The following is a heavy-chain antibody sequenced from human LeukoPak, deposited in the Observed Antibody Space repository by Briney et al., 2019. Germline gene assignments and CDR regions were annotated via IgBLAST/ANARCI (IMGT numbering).Heavy chain of an antibody. CDR1: GYTFTGYY. J-gene: IGHJ5*02. CDR3: ATEWLRNWFDP. V-gene: IGHV1-2*02. D-gene: IGHD5-12*01. CDR2: INPNSGGT. Sequence: ASVKVSCKASGYTFTGYYMHWVRQAPGQGLEWMGWINPNSGGTNYAQKFRGRVTMTRDTSISTAYVDLSRLTSDDTAVYYCATEWLRNWFDPWGQGTLVTVSS.